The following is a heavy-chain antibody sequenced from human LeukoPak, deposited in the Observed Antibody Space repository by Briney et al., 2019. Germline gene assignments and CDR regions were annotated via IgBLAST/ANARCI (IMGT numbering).Heavy chain of an antibody. D-gene: IGHD6-19*01. Sequence: GGSLRLSCAGSGFTFSPYNMNWFRQAPGKGLERVSSISSRSSYIFYADSVKGRFTISRDNAKNPLYLQMNSLGAEDTAVYYCARDAQWLVPEGYYYYMDVWGKGTTVTVSS. CDR1: GFTFSPYN. CDR2: ISSRSSYI. J-gene: IGHJ6*03. CDR3: ARDAQWLVPEGYYYYMDV. V-gene: IGHV3-21*01.